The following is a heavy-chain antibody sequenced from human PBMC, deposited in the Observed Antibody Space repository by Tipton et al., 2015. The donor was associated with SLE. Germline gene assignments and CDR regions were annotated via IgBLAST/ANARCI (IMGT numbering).Heavy chain of an antibody. D-gene: IGHD3-3*01. CDR3: AKVMAGRFLEWLYFDY. V-gene: IGHV3-23*01. CDR1: GFTFSSYW. CDR2: ISGSGGST. Sequence: SLRLSCTASGFTFSSYWMHWVRQAPGKGPVWVSAISGSGGSTHYADSVKGRFTISRDNSKNTLYLQMNSLRAEDTAVHYCAKVMAGRFLEWLYFDYWGQGTLVTVSS. J-gene: IGHJ4*02.